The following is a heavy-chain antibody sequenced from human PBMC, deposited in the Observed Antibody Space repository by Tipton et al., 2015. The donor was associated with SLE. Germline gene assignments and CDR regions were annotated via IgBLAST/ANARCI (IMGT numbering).Heavy chain of an antibody. J-gene: IGHJ3*02. CDR1: GFTFSSYW. D-gene: IGHD6-13*01. CDR3: AGSSWYGDAFDI. CDR2: IKQDGSEK. Sequence: SLRLSCAASGFTFSSYWMSWVRQAPGKGLEWVANIKQDGSEKYYVDSVKGRFTISRDNAKNSLYLQMNSLRAEVTAVYYCAGSSWYGDAFDIWGQGTMVTVSS. V-gene: IGHV3-7*01.